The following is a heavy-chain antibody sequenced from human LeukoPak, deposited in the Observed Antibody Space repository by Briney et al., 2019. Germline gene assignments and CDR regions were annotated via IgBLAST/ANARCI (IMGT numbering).Heavy chain of an antibody. D-gene: IGHD5-24*01. CDR1: GYTFTSYD. V-gene: IGHV1-8*01. J-gene: IGHJ3*02. CDR3: ARSGATRDGYSYAFDI. CDR2: MNPNSGNT. Sequence: GASVEVSCKASGYTFTSYDINWVRQATGQGLEWMGWMNPNSGNTGYAQKFQGRVTMTRNTSISTAYMELSSLRSEDTAVYYCARSGATRDGYSYAFDIWGQGTMVTVSS.